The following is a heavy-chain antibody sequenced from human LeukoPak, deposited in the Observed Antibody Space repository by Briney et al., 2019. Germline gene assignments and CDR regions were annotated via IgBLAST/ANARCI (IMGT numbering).Heavy chain of an antibody. V-gene: IGHV4-4*07. CDR3: ARDSNLEYSSSRGLGR. J-gene: IGHJ4*02. D-gene: IGHD6-6*01. CDR1: GCSISSYY. Sequence: PSETLSLTCTVSGCSISSYYCRWIRQPAGKRLVWIGRIYASGSTYYNPSLTSRVTMSVDSSKNQCSRRLTTVTAADTAVYYCARDSNLEYSSSRGLGRWGQGTLVTVSS. CDR2: IYASGST.